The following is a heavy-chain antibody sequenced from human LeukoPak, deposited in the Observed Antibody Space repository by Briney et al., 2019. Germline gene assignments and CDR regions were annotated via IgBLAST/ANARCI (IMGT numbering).Heavy chain of an antibody. CDR2: INPNSGGT. V-gene: IGHV1-2*02. D-gene: IGHD4-17*01. J-gene: IGHJ4*02. CDR1: GYTFTGYY. CDR3: ARDETLRSGSDY. Sequence: ASVKVSCKASGYTFTGYYMHWVRQAPGQGLEWMGWINPNSGGTNYAQKFQGRVTMTRDTSISTAYMELSRLRSDDTAVYYCARDETLRSGSDYWGQGTLVTVSS.